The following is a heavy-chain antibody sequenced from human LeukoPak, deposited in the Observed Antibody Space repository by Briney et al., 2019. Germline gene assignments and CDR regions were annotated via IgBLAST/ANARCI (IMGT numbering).Heavy chain of an antibody. J-gene: IGHJ3*02. Sequence: SETLSLTCTVSGGSISSGTDYWGWIRQPPGKGLEWVGSIYYGGSTYYNPSLKSRVTISIDSSKNQFSLKLISMTAADTAVYFCARRTGSGSRDAFDIWGRGTMVTVSS. V-gene: IGHV4-39*07. CDR3: ARRTGSGSRDAFDI. CDR2: IYYGGST. D-gene: IGHD3-10*01. CDR1: GGSISSGTDY.